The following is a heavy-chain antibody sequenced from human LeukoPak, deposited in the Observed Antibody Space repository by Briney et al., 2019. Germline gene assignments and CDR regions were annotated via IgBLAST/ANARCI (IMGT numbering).Heavy chain of an antibody. Sequence: PGGSLRLSCAASGFTFSSYWMHWVRQAPGMGLVWVSRIYSDGSSTSYADSVKGRFTISRDNAKNTLYLQMNSLRAEDTAVYYCARGLGGYSYGSHDYWGQGTLVTVSS. D-gene: IGHD5-18*01. CDR1: GFTFSSYW. V-gene: IGHV3-74*01. CDR2: IYSDGSST. CDR3: ARGLGGYSYGSHDY. J-gene: IGHJ4*02.